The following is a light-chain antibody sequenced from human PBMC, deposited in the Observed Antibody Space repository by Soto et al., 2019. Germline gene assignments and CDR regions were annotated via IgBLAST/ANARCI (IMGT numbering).Light chain of an antibody. J-gene: IGKJ1*01. CDR1: QSVSNNY. Sequence: EILMTQSPATGSLSPGERATLSCRASQSVSNNYLAWYQQKPGQAPRLLIYGASNRATGIPDRFSGSGSGTDFTLTISRLEPEDFAVYYCQQYGSSGTFGQGTKVDIK. CDR3: QQYGSSGT. CDR2: GAS. V-gene: IGKV3-20*01.